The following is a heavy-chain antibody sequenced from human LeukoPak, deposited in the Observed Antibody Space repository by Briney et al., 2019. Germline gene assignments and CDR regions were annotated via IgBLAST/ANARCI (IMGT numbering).Heavy chain of an antibody. D-gene: IGHD2-15*01. V-gene: IGHV3-23*01. Sequence: EGTLRLSCAASGFTFSSYGMSWVRQAPGKGLEWVSAISGSGGSTYYADSVKGRFTISRDNSKNTLYLQMNSLRAEDTAVYYCAKVGRFGRFDPWGQGTLVTVSS. CDR1: GFTFSSYG. CDR2: ISGSGGST. CDR3: AKVGRFGRFDP. J-gene: IGHJ5*02.